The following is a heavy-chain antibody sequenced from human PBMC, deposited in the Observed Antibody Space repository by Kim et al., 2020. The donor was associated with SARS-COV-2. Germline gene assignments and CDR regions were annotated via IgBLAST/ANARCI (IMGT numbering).Heavy chain of an antibody. J-gene: IGHJ5*02. CDR1: GGTISSYY. V-gene: IGHV4-59*01. CDR2: IYYSGST. CDR3: ARGFDP. Sequence: SETLSLTCTVSGGTISSYYWSWIRQPPGKGLEWIGYIYYSGSTNYNPSLKSRVTISVDTSKNQFSLKLSSVTAADTAVYYCARGFDPSGQGTPVTVSS.